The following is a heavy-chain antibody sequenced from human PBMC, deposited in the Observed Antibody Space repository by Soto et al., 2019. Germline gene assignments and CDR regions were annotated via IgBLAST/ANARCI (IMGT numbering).Heavy chain of an antibody. CDR3: ARQPEYCSGGSCYPDY. Sequence: QLQLQESGPGLVKPSETLSLTCTVSGGSISSSSYYWGWIRQPPGKGLEWIGSIYYSGSTYYNPSPRSRVTISVDTSKNQFSLKLSSVTAADTAVYYCARQPEYCSGGSCYPDYWGQGTLVTVSS. CDR1: GGSISSSSYY. V-gene: IGHV4-39*01. J-gene: IGHJ4*02. D-gene: IGHD2-15*01. CDR2: IYYSGST.